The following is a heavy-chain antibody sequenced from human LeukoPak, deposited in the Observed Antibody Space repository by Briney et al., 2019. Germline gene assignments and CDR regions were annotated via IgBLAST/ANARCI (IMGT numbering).Heavy chain of an antibody. J-gene: IGHJ4*02. CDR2: ISGDKGPT. V-gene: IGHV1-18*04. D-gene: IGHD2-15*01. Sequence: GASVKVSCKASGYTFTGYYMHWVRQARGQGLEWVGWISGDKGPTYYAPKLQDRVTLTTDSSTSTAYMELRNLRPDDTAVYYCARGGYSDYWGQGTLVTVSS. CDR1: GYTFTGYY. CDR3: ARGGYSDY.